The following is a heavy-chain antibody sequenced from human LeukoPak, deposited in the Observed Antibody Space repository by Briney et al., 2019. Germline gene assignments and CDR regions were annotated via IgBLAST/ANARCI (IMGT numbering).Heavy chain of an antibody. CDR1: GYSFTTYW. Sequence: GESLKISCKGSGYSFTTYWIGWVRQMLGKGLEYMGIINPGDSDTRYSPSFQGQLTISVDKSISTAYLQWSSLKASDTALYYCASPRVGATAFDIWGQGTMVTVSS. CDR2: INPGDSDT. J-gene: IGHJ3*02. D-gene: IGHD1-26*01. V-gene: IGHV5-51*01. CDR3: ASPRVGATAFDI.